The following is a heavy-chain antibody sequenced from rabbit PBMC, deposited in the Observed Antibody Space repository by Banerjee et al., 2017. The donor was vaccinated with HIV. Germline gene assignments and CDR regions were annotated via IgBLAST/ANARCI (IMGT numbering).Heavy chain of an antibody. CDR3: VRGASSSGYYSL. V-gene: IGHV1S45*01. Sequence: EQLEESGGGLVKPEGSLTLTCKASGVSLNDKDVMCWVRQAPGKGLEWIACIDPVFGATYYAPWANGRFTISSQNAQNTLYLQLNSLTVADTATHFCVRGASSSGYYSLWGQGTLVTVS. D-gene: IGHD1-1*01. CDR2: IDPVFGAT. CDR1: GVSLNDKDV. J-gene: IGHJ3*01.